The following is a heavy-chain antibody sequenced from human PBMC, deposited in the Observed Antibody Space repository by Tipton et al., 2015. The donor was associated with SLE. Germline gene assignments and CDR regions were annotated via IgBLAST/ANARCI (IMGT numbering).Heavy chain of an antibody. CDR2: IYSSGST. J-gene: IGHJ2*01. CDR1: GGSIVSYY. Sequence: LTCTVFGGSIVSYYWSWIRQSPGKGLEWLGYIYSSGSTNYNPSLQSRVSMSVDTSKSQFSLKMSSLTAADMAMYYCARHKLSRWYFDLWGRGTLVTVSS. V-gene: IGHV4-59*08. CDR3: ARHKLSRWYFDL.